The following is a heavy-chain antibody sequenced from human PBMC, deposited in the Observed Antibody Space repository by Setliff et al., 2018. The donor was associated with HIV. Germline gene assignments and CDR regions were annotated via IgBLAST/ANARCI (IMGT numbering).Heavy chain of an antibody. D-gene: IGHD3-22*01. CDR3: AKAHPGSSGLIDY. V-gene: IGHV3-23*01. Sequence: GGSLRLSCAASGFTFSSYAMSWVRQAPGKGLEWVSAISGSGVSTYYADSVKGRFTISRDNSKNTLYLQMSSLRAEDTAVYYCAKAHPGSSGLIDYWGQGTLVTVSS. CDR1: GFTFSSYA. J-gene: IGHJ4*02. CDR2: ISGSGVST.